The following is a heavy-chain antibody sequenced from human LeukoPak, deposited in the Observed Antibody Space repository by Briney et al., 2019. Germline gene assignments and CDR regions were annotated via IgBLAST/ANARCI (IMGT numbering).Heavy chain of an antibody. V-gene: IGHV6-1*01. CDR3: ARRLTQYDCFDP. CDR1: GDSVSSNSVT. Sequence: SQTLSLTWAISGDSVSSNSVTWNWIRQSPSRGLEWLGRTYYRSTWYNDYAVSVRGRITVNPDTSKNQFSLHLNSVTPEDTAVYYCARRLTQYDCFDPWGQGILVTVSS. D-gene: IGHD2-2*01. CDR2: TYYRSTWYN. J-gene: IGHJ5*02.